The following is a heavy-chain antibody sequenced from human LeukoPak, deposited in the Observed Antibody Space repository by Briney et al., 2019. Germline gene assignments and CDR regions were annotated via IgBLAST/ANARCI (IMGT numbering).Heavy chain of an antibody. D-gene: IGHD6-13*01. CDR3: ASPQPGAAGRQVDY. CDR2: MNPNSGNT. CDR1: GGTFSSYD. Sequence: ASVKVSCKASGGTFSSYDINWVRQATGQGLEWMGWMNPNSGNTGYAQKFQGRVTMTRNTSISTAYMELSSLRSEDTAVYYCASPQPGAAGRQVDYWGQGTLVTVSS. J-gene: IGHJ4*02. V-gene: IGHV1-8*02.